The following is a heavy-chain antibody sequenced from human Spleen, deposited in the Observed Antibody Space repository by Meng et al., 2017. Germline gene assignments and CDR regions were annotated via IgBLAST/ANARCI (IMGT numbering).Heavy chain of an antibody. CDR1: GFTFSSYG. CDR3: AKDGIVNFDY. V-gene: IGHV3-23*01. D-gene: IGHD3-22*01. Sequence: LSLTCAVSGFTFSSYGMSWVRQAPGKGLEWVSGINGSGSSTYYIDSVRGRFTISRDNSKNTLYLQMNSLRAEDTAVYYCAKDGIVNFDYWGQGTLVTVSS. J-gene: IGHJ4*02. CDR2: INGSGSST.